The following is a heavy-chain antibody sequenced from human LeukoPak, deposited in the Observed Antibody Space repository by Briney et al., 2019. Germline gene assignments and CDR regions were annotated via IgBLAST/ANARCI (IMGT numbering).Heavy chain of an antibody. CDR2: IYSGGST. V-gene: IGHV3-53*05. D-gene: IGHD2-2*01. Sequence: PGGSLRLSCAASGFTVSSNYMSWVRQAPGKGLEWVSVIYSGGSTYYADSVKGRFTISRDNSKNTLYLQMNSLRAEDTAVYYCANALLVDEVDYWGQGTLVTVSS. CDR1: GFTVSSNY. J-gene: IGHJ4*02. CDR3: ANALLVDEVDY.